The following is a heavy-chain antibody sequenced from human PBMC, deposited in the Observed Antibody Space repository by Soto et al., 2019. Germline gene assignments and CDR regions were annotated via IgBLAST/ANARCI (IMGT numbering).Heavy chain of an antibody. Sequence: PSETLSLTCTVSGGSISSYYWSWIRQPPGKGLEWIGYIYYSGSTYYNPSLNSRVTISVDTSKNQFSLKLSSVTTADTAMYYCARTIQYCSSASCYPIDSWGQGTLVTVSS. D-gene: IGHD2-2*01. J-gene: IGHJ4*02. CDR2: IYYSGST. CDR1: GGSISSYY. CDR3: ARTIQYCSSASCYPIDS. V-gene: IGHV4-59*06.